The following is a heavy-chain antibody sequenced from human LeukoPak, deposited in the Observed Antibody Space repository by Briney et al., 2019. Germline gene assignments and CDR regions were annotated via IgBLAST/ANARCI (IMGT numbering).Heavy chain of an antibody. CDR2: IYYSGST. V-gene: IGHV4-59*01. CDR1: GGSISSYY. J-gene: IGHJ3*02. Sequence: SETLSPTCTVSGGSISSYYWSWIRQPPGKGLEWIGYIYYSGSTNYNPSLKSRVTISVDTSKNQFSLKLSSVTAADTAVYYCARLSSWALDAFDIWGQGTMVTVSS. CDR3: ARLSSWALDAFDI. D-gene: IGHD6-13*01.